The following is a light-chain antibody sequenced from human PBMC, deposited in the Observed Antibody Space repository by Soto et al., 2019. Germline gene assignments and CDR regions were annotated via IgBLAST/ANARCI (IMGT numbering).Light chain of an antibody. CDR3: AAWDDSLNAPSV. CDR2: SNN. CDR1: MSKIGSNT. Sequence: QCLLTQPPAASGTPGQRGTIACSRSMSKIGSNTVNWYQQLPGTAPKLLIYSNNQLPSVVPDRFSGSKSGTSASLAISGLQSEDEADYYCAAWDDSLNAPSVFGTATKVTVL. V-gene: IGLV1-44*01. J-gene: IGLJ1*01.